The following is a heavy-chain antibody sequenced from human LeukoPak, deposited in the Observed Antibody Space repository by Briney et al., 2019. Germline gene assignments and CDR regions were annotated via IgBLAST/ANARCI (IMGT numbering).Heavy chain of an antibody. D-gene: IGHD6-6*01. Sequence: SETLSLTCAVYGGSFSGYYWSWIRQPPGKGLEWIGEINHSGSTNYNPSLKSRVTISVDTSKNQFSLKLSSVTAADMAVYYCARGEAARDLYHYYHMDVWGKGTTVAVSS. V-gene: IGHV4-34*01. CDR1: GGSFSGYY. CDR2: INHSGST. CDR3: ARGEAARDLYHYYHMDV. J-gene: IGHJ6*03.